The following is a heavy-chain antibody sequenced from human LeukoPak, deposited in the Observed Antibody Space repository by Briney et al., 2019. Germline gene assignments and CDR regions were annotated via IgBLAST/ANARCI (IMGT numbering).Heavy chain of an antibody. J-gene: IGHJ4*02. Sequence: GGSLRLSCAASGFTFSSYAMSWVRQPPGKGLEWVSAISGSGGSTYYADSVKGRFTISRDNSKNTLYLQMNSLRAEDTAVYYCAKDHPGGWLQLTFYFDYWGQGTLVTVSS. CDR2: ISGSGGST. CDR3: AKDHPGGWLQLTFYFDY. V-gene: IGHV3-23*01. CDR1: GFTFSSYA. D-gene: IGHD5-24*01.